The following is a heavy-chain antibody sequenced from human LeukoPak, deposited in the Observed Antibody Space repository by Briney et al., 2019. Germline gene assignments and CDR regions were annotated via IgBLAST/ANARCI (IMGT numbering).Heavy chain of an antibody. CDR2: TSDRGDYT. J-gene: IGHJ4*02. V-gene: IGHV3-23*01. CDR3: ARKAQYNGHYPLDY. Sequence: GGSLRLSCAASGFTFASYSMGWVRQAPGKGLEWVSGTSDRGDYTYYADSVKGRFTISRDSSKNTLFLQMNSLRAEDTALYFCARKAQYNGHYPLDYWGQGTLVTVSS. CDR1: GFTFASYS. D-gene: IGHD1-7*01.